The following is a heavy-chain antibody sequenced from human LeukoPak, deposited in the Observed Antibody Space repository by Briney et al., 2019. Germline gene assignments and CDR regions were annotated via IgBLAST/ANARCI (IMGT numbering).Heavy chain of an antibody. J-gene: IGHJ5*02. CDR3: ARDFIAVADRYNWFDP. CDR2: IYTSGST. CDR1: GGSISSYY. D-gene: IGHD6-19*01. Sequence: PSETLSLTCTVSGGSISSYYWSWIRQPAGKGLEWIGRIYTSGSTNYNPSLKSRVTMSVDTSKNQFSLKLSSVTAADTAVYYCARDFIAVADRYNWFDPWGQGNLVTASS. V-gene: IGHV4-4*07.